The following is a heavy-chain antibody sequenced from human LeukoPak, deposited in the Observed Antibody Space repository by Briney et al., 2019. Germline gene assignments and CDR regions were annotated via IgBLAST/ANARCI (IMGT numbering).Heavy chain of an antibody. CDR1: GFTFSSYS. CDR2: ISSRSTYI. D-gene: IGHD3-10*01. V-gene: IGHV3-21*01. J-gene: IGHJ4*02. Sequence: GGSLRLSCAASGFTFSSYSMNWVRQAPGKGLEWVSFISSRSTYIYHADSVRGRFTISRDNAKNSLYLQMNSLRGDDTAVYYCARADYYGSGSTPFYWGQGTLVTVSS. CDR3: ARADYYGSGSTPFY.